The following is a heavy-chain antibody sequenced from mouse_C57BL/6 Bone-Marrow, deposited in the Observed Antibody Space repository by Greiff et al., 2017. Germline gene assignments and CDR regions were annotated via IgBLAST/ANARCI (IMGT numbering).Heavy chain of an antibody. V-gene: IGHV1-64*01. CDR2: IHPNSGST. J-gene: IGHJ3*01. Sequence: QVQLQQPGAELVKPGASVKLSCKASGYTFTSYWMHWVKQRPGQGLEWIGMIHPNSGSTNYNEKFKSKATLTVDKSSSTAYMQLSSLTSEDSAVYYCARDLGRRFAYWGQGTLVTVSA. D-gene: IGHD4-1*01. CDR1: GYTFTSYW. CDR3: ARDLGRRFAY.